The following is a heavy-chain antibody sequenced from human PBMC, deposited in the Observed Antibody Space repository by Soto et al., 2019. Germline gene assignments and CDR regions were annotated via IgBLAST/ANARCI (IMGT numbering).Heavy chain of an antibody. CDR3: ARDPSNDYGGDTFDY. CDR2: IIPSYDRT. D-gene: IGHD4-17*01. CDR1: GGTFSSYA. Sequence: SVKVSCKASGGTFSSYAIHWVRQAPGQGLEWLGKIIPSYDRTNYAQKFQGRVTVTADTYTTTAYMELSSLRSDDTAVYYCARDPSNDYGGDTFDYWGQGTLVTVSS. J-gene: IGHJ4*02. V-gene: IGHV1-69*04.